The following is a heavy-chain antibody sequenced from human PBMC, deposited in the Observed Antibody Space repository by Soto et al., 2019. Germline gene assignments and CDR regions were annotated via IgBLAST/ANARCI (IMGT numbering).Heavy chain of an antibody. Sequence: QVQLVESGGCVVQPGTSLRLSCVGSGFTFRSYVIHWVRQAPGQGLEWVALTSYDGSGKYYGDSVRGRFTISRDNSRNTVDLQMDSLRLEATALYYCARWGTTGGLDVWGQGTLVSVSS. J-gene: IGHJ1*01. CDR1: GFTFRSYV. CDR2: TSYDGSGK. D-gene: IGHD3-16*01. CDR3: ARWGTTGGLDV. V-gene: IGHV3-30*19.